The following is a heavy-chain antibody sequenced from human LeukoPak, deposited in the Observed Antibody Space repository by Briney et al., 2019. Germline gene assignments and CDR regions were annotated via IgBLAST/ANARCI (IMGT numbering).Heavy chain of an antibody. CDR2: ISYDGSNK. D-gene: IGHD2-8*01. CDR1: GFTFSSYG. V-gene: IGHV3-30*18. Sequence: GGSLRLSCAASGFTFSSYGMLCAPQAPGKGLEWVAVISYDGSNKYYADSVKGRFTISRDNAKNTLYLQMNSLRAEDTAVYYCANGHCTNGVCYPYYYYYMDVWGKGTTVTVSS. J-gene: IGHJ6*03. CDR3: ANGHCTNGVCYPYYYYYMDV.